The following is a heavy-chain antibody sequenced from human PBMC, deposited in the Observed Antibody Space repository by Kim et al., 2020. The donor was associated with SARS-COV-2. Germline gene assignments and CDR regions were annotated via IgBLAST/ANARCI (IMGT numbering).Heavy chain of an antibody. V-gene: IGHV3-48*02. Sequence: GGSLRLSCAASGFTFSSYSMNWVRQAPGKGLEWVSYISSSSSTIYYADSVKGRFTISRDNAKNSLYLQMNSLRDEDTAVYYCARPPPRGVTASWGMDVWGQGTTVTVSS. CDR2: ISSSSSTI. CDR1: GFTFSSYS. D-gene: IGHD2-21*02. CDR3: ARPPPRGVTASWGMDV. J-gene: IGHJ6*02.